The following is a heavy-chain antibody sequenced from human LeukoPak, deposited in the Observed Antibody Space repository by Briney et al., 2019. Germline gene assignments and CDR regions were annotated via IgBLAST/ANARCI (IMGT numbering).Heavy chain of an antibody. CDR3: ARLYGYSQLYYFDY. D-gene: IGHD5-24*01. Sequence: GRSLRLSCAASGFTVSNNYMSWVRQAPGKGLEWVSVLYSGGSTSYADSVKGRFTISRDNSKNTLYLQTNSLRAEDTAVYYCARLYGYSQLYYFDYWGQGTLVTVSS. CDR1: GFTVSNNY. V-gene: IGHV3-53*01. J-gene: IGHJ4*02. CDR2: LYSGGST.